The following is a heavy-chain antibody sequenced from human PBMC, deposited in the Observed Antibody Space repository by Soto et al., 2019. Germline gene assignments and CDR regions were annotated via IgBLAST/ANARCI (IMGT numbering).Heavy chain of an antibody. CDR1: GFTFSSYA. J-gene: IGHJ6*02. V-gene: IGHV3-23*01. Sequence: PGGSLRLSCAASGFTFSSYAMSWVRQAPGKGLEWVSAISGSGGSTYYADSVKGRFTISRDNSKNTLYLQMNSLRAEDTAVYYCARVPYDFLGYGMDVWGQGTTVTVSS. CDR2: ISGSGGST. D-gene: IGHD3-3*01. CDR3: ARVPYDFLGYGMDV.